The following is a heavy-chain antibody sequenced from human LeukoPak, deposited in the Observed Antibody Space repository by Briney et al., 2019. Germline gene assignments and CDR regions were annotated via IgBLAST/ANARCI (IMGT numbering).Heavy chain of an antibody. D-gene: IGHD3-9*01. V-gene: IGHV4-59*11. J-gene: IGHJ2*01. CDR1: GGFMSSHY. CDR3: ARATSWDQRNFDWPHWYLDL. Sequence: SETLSLTCTVSGGFMSSHYWSWIRQPPGKGLEWIGYIYYTGSTNHNPSLKSRVTISVDTSKNQFSLKLSSVTTADTAVYYCARATSWDQRNFDWPHWYLDLWGRGTLVTVSS. CDR2: IYYTGST.